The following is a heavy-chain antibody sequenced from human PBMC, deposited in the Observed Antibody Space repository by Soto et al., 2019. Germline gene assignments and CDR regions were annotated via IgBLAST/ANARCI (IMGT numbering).Heavy chain of an antibody. CDR3: ARVSGRGYSYGPPDY. D-gene: IGHD5-18*01. J-gene: IGHJ4*02. CDR1: GFTFSSYG. Sequence: PGGSLRLSCAASGFTFSSYGMHWVRPAPGKGLEWVAVIWYDGSNKYYADSVKGRFTISRDNSKNTLYLQMNSLRAEDTAVYYCARVSGRGYSYGPPDYWGQGTLVTVSS. V-gene: IGHV3-33*01. CDR2: IWYDGSNK.